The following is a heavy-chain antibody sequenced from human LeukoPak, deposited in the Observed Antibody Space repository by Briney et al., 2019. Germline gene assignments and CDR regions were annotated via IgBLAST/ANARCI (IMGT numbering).Heavy chain of an antibody. V-gene: IGHV1-2*02. Sequence: WASVKVSCKASGYTFTSYYMHWVRQAPGQGLEWMGWINPNSGGTNYAQKFQGRVTMTRDTSISTAYMELSRLRSDDTAVYYCARDLPGGSYYGYYYYYMDVWGKGTTVTVSS. J-gene: IGHJ6*03. CDR2: INPNSGGT. CDR3: ARDLPGGSYYGYYYYYMDV. D-gene: IGHD1-26*01. CDR1: GYTFTSYY.